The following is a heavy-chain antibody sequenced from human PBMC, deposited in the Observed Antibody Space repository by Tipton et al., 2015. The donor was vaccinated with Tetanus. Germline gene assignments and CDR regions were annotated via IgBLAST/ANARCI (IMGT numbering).Heavy chain of an antibody. Sequence: SLRLSCTPSGFTVTGSSIHWVRQAPGKGLEWLAVFSWDASNKFYADSVKGRFTISRDTSKNALFLQMDSLRAEDTAVYFCAKSKRGYSYGSFDDWGQGTLVAVSS. D-gene: IGHD5-18*01. CDR3: AKSKRGYSYGSFDD. CDR1: GFTVTGSS. J-gene: IGHJ4*01. V-gene: IGHV3-30-3*01. CDR2: FSWDASNK.